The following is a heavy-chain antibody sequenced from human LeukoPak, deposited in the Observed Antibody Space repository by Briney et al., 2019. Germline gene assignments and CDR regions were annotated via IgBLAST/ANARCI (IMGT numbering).Heavy chain of an antibody. CDR3: AKDLLRTVVVISAAGYYLDS. D-gene: IGHD3-22*01. CDR2: ISGSATST. CDR1: GFTFRSYG. Sequence: GGSLRLSCAASGFTFRSYGMSWVRQAPGKGLEWVSAISGSATSTNYADSVKGRFTISRDNSKNTLYLQMNSLRAEDTAEYYCAKDLLRTVVVISAAGYYLDSWGQGTLVTVSS. V-gene: IGHV3-23*01. J-gene: IGHJ4*02.